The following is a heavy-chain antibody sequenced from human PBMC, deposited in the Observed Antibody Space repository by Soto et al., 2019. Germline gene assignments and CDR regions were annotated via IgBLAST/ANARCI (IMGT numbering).Heavy chain of an antibody. Sequence: EVQLVESGGGLIQPGGPLRLSCAASGFTVSSNYMSWVRQAPGKGLEWVSVIYSGSSTYYADSVKGRFTISRDNSKNTLYLQMNSLRAEDTAVYYCARYSGWYLGGMDVWGQGTTVTVSS. D-gene: IGHD6-19*01. V-gene: IGHV3-53*01. CDR3: ARYSGWYLGGMDV. CDR1: GFTVSSNY. J-gene: IGHJ6*02. CDR2: IYSGSST.